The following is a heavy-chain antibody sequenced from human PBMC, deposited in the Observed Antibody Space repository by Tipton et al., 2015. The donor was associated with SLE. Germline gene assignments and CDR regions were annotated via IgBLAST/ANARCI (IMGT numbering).Heavy chain of an antibody. Sequence: SLRLSCAASGFTFSDYYMSWIRQAPGKGLEWVSYIRSSGSTIYYADSVKGRFTISRDNSKNTLYLQMNSLRAEDTAVYYCAREKGSGIDAFDIWGQGTMVTVSS. D-gene: IGHD1-26*01. J-gene: IGHJ3*02. V-gene: IGHV3-11*01. CDR1: GFTFSDYY. CDR2: IRSSGSTI. CDR3: AREKGSGIDAFDI.